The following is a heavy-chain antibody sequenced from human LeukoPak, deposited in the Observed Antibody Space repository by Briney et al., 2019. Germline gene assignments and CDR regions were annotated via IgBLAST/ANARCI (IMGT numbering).Heavy chain of an antibody. V-gene: IGHV3-21*01. CDR3: ARDSGYYEPQAYTLY. CDR2: ISSSSSYI. J-gene: IGHJ4*02. Sequence: GGSLRLSCAVSGFTFSSYSTNWVRHAPGEGREWVSSISSSSSYIYYADSVKGRFTISKDNAKNSLYLQMNSLRAEDTAVYYCARDSGYYEPQAYTLYWGQGTLVTVSS. CDR1: GFTFSSYS. D-gene: IGHD3-22*01.